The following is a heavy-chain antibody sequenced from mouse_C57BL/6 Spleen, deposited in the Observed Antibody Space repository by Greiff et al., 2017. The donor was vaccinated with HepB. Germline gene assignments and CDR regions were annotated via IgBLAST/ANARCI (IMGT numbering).Heavy chain of an antibody. V-gene: IGHV3-6*01. CDR1: GYSITSGYY. Sequence: ESGPGLVKPSQSLSLTCSVTGYSITSGYYWNWIRQFPGNKLEWMGYISYDGSNNYNPSLKNRISITRDTSKNQFFLKLNSVTTEDTATYYCAREMYYDYDGAWFAYWGQGTLVTVSA. D-gene: IGHD2-4*01. J-gene: IGHJ3*01. CDR2: ISYDGSN. CDR3: AREMYYDYDGAWFAY.